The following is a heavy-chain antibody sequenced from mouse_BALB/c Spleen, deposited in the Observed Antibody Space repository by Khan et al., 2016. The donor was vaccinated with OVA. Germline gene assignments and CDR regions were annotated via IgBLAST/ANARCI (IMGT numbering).Heavy chain of an antibody. Sequence: EVELVESGGGLVRPGGSLKLSCAASGFTFSNSAMSWVRQSPEKRLEWVASISSGDSTYYLDSVKGRFTISRDNARNILYLQMSSLRSEDTAIYFCARDCWFAYWGQGTLVTVSA. CDR1: GFTFSNSA. CDR3: ARDCWFAY. J-gene: IGHJ3*01. CDR2: ISSGDST. V-gene: IGHV5-6-5*01.